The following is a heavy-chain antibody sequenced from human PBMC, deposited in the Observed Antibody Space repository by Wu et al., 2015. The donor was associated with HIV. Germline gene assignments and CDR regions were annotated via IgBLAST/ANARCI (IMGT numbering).Heavy chain of an antibody. J-gene: IGHJ3*02. V-gene: IGHV1-46*03. Sequence: QVQLVQSGAEVKKPGASVRVSCKASGYIFTTYYMHWVRQAPGQGLEWMAIINPSGSSTTYTQKFQGRVTMTSDTSTSTVYMKLSGLRSEDTAIYYCATRIGNMEVFNIWGQGTMVIVSS. CDR1: GYIFTTYY. CDR2: INPSGSST. CDR3: ATRIGNMEVFNI. D-gene: IGHD1/OR15-1a*01.